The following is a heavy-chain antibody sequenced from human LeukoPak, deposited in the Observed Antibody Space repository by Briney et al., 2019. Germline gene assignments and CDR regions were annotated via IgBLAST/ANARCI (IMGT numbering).Heavy chain of an antibody. D-gene: IGHD4-17*01. J-gene: IGHJ4*02. CDR2: ISESGSTT. CDR3: ARDLYGDYAYDY. Sequence: GGSLRLSCAASGFTFSNYELHWVRQAPGKGLGWVSYISESGSTTYYADSVKGRFTNSRDNAKNSLYLQMNSLRAEDTALYYCARDLYGDYAYDYWGQGTLVTVSS. V-gene: IGHV3-48*03. CDR1: GFTFSNYE.